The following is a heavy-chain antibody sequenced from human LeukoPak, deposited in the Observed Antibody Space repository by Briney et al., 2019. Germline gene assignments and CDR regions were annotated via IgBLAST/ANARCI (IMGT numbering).Heavy chain of an antibody. V-gene: IGHV1-18*01. CDR1: GYTFTSYG. J-gene: IGHJ4*02. D-gene: IGHD2-15*01. CDR3: ARETDVVVAATFDY. Sequence: ASVKVSCKASGYTFTSYGISWVRQAPGQGLEWMGWISAYNGNTNYARKLQGRVTMTTDTSTSTAYMELRSLRSDDTAVYYCARETDVVVAATFDYWGQGTLVTVSS. CDR2: ISAYNGNT.